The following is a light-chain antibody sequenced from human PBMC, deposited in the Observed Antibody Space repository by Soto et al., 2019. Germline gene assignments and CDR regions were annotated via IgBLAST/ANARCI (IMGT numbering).Light chain of an antibody. J-gene: IGKJ4*01. CDR3: QQYGSSRPLT. V-gene: IGKV3-20*01. Sequence: EIVLTQSPGTLSLSPGERATLSCRASQSVSSSYLAWYQQKPGQAPRILIYGASSRATGIPDRFSGSGSGTDFTLTISRLEPEDFAVYYCQQYGSSRPLTFGGGTKVEIK. CDR1: QSVSSSY. CDR2: GAS.